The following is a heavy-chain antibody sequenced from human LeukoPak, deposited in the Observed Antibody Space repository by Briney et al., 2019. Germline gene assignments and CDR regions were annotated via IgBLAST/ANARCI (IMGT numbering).Heavy chain of an antibody. CDR3: ASRQLPDAFDI. D-gene: IGHD2-2*01. V-gene: IGHV5-10-1*01. J-gene: IGHJ3*02. CDR1: GYSFTTYW. Sequence: GESLKISCKASGYSFTTYWISWVRQMPGKGLEWMGRIDPSDSYTNYGPFSQGNVTISADKSISTAYLQWSSLKASDSAIYYCASRQLPDAFDIWGQGTMVTVSS. CDR2: IDPSDSYT.